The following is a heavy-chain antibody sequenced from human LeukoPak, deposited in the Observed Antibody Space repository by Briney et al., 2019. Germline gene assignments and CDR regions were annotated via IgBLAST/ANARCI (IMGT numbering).Heavy chain of an antibody. CDR2: ISGSGGST. Sequence: TGGSLRLSCAASGFTFSSYAMSWVRQAPGKGLEWVSAISGSGGSTYYADSVKGRFTISRDNSKNTLYLQMNSLRAEDTAVYYCAKGSSPNPVPYYFDYWGQGTLVTVSS. CDR1: GFTFSSYA. J-gene: IGHJ4*02. D-gene: IGHD1-14*01. V-gene: IGHV3-23*01. CDR3: AKGSSPNPVPYYFDY.